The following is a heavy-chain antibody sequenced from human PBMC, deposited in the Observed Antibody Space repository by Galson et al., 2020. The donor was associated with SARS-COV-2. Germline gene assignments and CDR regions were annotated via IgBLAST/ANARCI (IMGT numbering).Heavy chain of an antibody. CDR3: TREGWQGGY. CDR2: IRGDGSET. CDR1: GFTFSDYW. D-gene: IGHD2-15*01. V-gene: IGHV3-7*01. J-gene: IGHJ4*02. Sequence: RGSLRLSCVVSGFTFSDYWMNWIRQAPGKGLEWVANIRGDGSETNYADSVQGRFSISRDNAVDTLYLEMNSLRVDDTAVYYCTREGWQGGYWGQGTRVTVSS.